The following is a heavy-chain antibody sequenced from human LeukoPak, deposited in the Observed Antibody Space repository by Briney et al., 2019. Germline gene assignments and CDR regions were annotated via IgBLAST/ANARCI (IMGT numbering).Heavy chain of an antibody. Sequence: GGSLRLSCAASGFTFSSYWMSWVRQAPGKGLEWVANIKQDGSEKYYVDSVKGRFTISRDNAKNSLYLQMNSLRAEDTAVYYCAKDGGDYDILTGYYRNGMDVWGQGTTVTVSS. D-gene: IGHD3-9*01. CDR3: AKDGGDYDILTGYYRNGMDV. CDR1: GFTFSSYW. V-gene: IGHV3-7*01. CDR2: IKQDGSEK. J-gene: IGHJ6*02.